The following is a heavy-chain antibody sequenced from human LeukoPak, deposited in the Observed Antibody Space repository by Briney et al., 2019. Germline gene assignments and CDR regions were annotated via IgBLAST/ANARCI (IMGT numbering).Heavy chain of an antibody. CDR3: AREFYCSGGSCYSHFDY. Sequence: PSETLSLTCTVSGGSISSYYWSWLRQPPGKGLEWIGYIYYSGSTNYNPSLKSRVTISVDTSKNQFSLKLSSVTAADTAVYYCAREFYCSGGSCYSHFDYWGQGTLVTVSS. CDR1: GGSISSYY. V-gene: IGHV4-59*01. J-gene: IGHJ4*02. CDR2: IYYSGST. D-gene: IGHD2-15*01.